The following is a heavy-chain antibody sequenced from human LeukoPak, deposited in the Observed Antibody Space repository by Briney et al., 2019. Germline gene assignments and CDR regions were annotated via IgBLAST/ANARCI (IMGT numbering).Heavy chain of an antibody. CDR1: GFTFTSYW. D-gene: IGHD5-12*01. CDR2: ISGSGGYT. Sequence: GGSLRLSCTASGFTFTSYWINWVRQAPGKGLEWVSAISGSGGYTDYADSVKGRFTISRDNSKNTLYVQMNSLRAEDTAVYYCAKDQRGYDKPIDYWGQGTLVTVSS. V-gene: IGHV3-23*01. CDR3: AKDQRGYDKPIDY. J-gene: IGHJ4*02.